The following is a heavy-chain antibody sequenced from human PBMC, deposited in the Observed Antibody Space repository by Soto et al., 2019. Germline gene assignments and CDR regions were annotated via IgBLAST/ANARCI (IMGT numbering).Heavy chain of an antibody. J-gene: IGHJ4*02. Sequence: PSESMSLACTVSGGSISISSDYWGWIREPPGKGLECIGSIYYSGTTDHNPTLKSRVPISVDTSKNQFSLKLSSVTAADPAVYYCARSSVTGKVFGYRGQGTLGTGSS. CDR3: ARSSVTGKVFGY. CDR2: IYYSGTT. D-gene: IGHD6-19*01. V-gene: IGHV4-39*01. CDR1: GGSISISSDY.